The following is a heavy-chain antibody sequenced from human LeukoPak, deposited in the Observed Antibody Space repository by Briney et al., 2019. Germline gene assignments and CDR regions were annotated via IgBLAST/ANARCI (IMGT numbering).Heavy chain of an antibody. Sequence: SETLSLTCTVSGGSISSYYWSWIRQPPGKGLEWIGYIYYSGSTNYNPSLKARVTISVDTSKNQFSLKLSSVTAADTAVYYCARLSGARIAAAGLFDYWGQGTLVTVSS. J-gene: IGHJ4*02. V-gene: IGHV4-59*08. CDR3: ARLSGARIAAAGLFDY. CDR1: GGSISSYY. CDR2: IYYSGST. D-gene: IGHD6-13*01.